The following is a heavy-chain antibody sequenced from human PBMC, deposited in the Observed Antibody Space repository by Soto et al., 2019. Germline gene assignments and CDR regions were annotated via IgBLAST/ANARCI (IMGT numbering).Heavy chain of an antibody. Sequence: GGSLRLSCTASGFAFSDYGMHWVRQAPGKGLEWVSGIRGFSPYTFYAESVKGRFTISRDNAKNSLYLQMNSLGVEDTAVYYCARDRGYDAHDYYYNAMDVWGQGTTVTVSS. CDR3: ARDRGYDAHDYYYNAMDV. J-gene: IGHJ6*02. D-gene: IGHD2-15*01. CDR2: IRGFSPYT. CDR1: GFAFSDYG. V-gene: IGHV3-21*01.